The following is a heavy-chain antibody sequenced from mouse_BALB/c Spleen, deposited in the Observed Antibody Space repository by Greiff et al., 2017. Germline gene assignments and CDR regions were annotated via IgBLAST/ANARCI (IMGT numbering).Heavy chain of an antibody. V-gene: IGHV3-1*02. CDR3: ARSPYYGSSYRYFEG. D-gene: IGHD1-1*01. CDR2: IPYSGST. J-gene: IGHJ1*01. CDR1: GYSITRGYS. Sequence: EVPLVESGPDLVKPSQSLSLTCTVTGYSITRGYSWPWIRQFPGNKLEWMGYIPYSGSTNYNPSLKSRISITRDTSKNQFFLQLNSVTTEDTATYYCARSPYYGSSYRYFEGWGAGTTVTVSS.